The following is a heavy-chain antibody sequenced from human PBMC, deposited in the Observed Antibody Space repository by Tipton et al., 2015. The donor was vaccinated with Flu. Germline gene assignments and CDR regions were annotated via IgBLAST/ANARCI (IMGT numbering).Heavy chain of an antibody. CDR3: ASKVANWGVWESRDY. CDR2: IYYSGST. J-gene: IGHJ4*01. V-gene: IGHV4-31*03. CDR1: GGSISSGGYF. Sequence: TLSLTCTVSGGSISSGGYFWSWICQHPGKGLEWIGYIYYSGSTSYNPSLKSRLTISVDTSKNQFSLKLSSVTAADTAVYYCASKVANWGVWESRDYWGHGTLVTVSS. D-gene: IGHD7-27*01.